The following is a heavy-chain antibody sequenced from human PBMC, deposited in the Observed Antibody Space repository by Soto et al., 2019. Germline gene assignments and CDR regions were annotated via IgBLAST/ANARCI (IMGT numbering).Heavy chain of an antibody. J-gene: IGHJ4*02. Sequence: QVDLVQSGAEVKKPGASVKMSCKSSGYRLSNYYMHWVRQAPGQGLEWMGIVNPSDGRANYARKFQGRVPRTWDTSTTTLYMEVHTLSSVDTAIYYCAIAESIVAGQAFDSWGQGTVLTVSS. V-gene: IGHV1-46*01. CDR3: AIAESIVAGQAFDS. D-gene: IGHD5-12*01. CDR2: VNPSDGRA. CDR1: GYRLSNYY.